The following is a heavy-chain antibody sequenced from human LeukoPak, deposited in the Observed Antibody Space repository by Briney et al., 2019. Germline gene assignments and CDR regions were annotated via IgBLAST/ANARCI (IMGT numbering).Heavy chain of an antibody. CDR1: GDSITSDNYY. V-gene: IGHV4-61*02. Sequence: SETLSLTCTVSGDSITSDNYYWTWIRQPAGEGLEWVGRIYTSGSTHYNPSLRSRVTISIDTSKNQFSLKLTSVTAADTAVYYCASQTRIAARFDPWGQGTLVTVSS. CDR2: IYTSGST. J-gene: IGHJ5*02. D-gene: IGHD6-13*01. CDR3: ASQTRIAARFDP.